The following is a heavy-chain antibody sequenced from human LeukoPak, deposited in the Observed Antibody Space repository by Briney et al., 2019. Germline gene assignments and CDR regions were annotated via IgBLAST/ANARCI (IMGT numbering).Heavy chain of an antibody. CDR3: VRDPRSGAVGIAVAGTWRY. J-gene: IGHJ4*02. V-gene: IGHV3-7*01. Sequence: AGGSLRLAWAASGFTFSTYWMSWLRQAPGKGLEWVANIKQEGSEKYYVDSVKGRFTIPRDNAKNSLYLQMNSLIAEDTAVYSCVRDPRSGAVGIAVAGTWRYWGQGTLVTVSS. CDR2: IKQEGSEK. D-gene: IGHD6-19*01. CDR1: GFTFSTYW.